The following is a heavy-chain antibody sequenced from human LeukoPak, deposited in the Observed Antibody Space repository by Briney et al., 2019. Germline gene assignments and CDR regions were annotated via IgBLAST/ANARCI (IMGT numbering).Heavy chain of an antibody. J-gene: IGHJ3*02. CDR2: ISSSSSYI. D-gene: IGHD2-2*02. CDR1: GFTYRRYS. V-gene: IGHV3-21*01. Sequence: GGSLRLSCVASGFTYRRYSMNWVRQAPGKGLEWVSSISSSSSYIYYADSVKGRFTISRDNAKNSLYLQMNSLRAEDTAVYYCASLSGVPAAIDAFDIWGQGTMVTVSS. CDR3: ASLSGVPAAIDAFDI.